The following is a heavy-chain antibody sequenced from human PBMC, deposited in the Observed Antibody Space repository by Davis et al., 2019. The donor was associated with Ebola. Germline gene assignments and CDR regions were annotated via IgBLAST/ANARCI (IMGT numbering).Heavy chain of an antibody. CDR1: GFTFDDYG. CDR2: INWNGGST. V-gene: IGHV3-20*04. Sequence: GESLKISCAASGFTFDDYGMSWVRQAPGKGLEWVSGINWNGGSTGYADSVKGRFTISRDNAKNSLYLQMNSLRDEDTAVYYCANTIRGDAFDDWGQGTVVTVSS. D-gene: IGHD3-10*01. J-gene: IGHJ3*01. CDR3: ANTIRGDAFDD.